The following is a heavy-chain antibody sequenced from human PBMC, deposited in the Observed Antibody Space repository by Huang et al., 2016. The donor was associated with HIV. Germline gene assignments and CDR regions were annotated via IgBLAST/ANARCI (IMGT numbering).Heavy chain of an antibody. Sequence: QLLLQESGQGLVKPSEALALTCAVSGGSIRGSDYPWGWICQPPGKGLVWIGSIYYKGRTHYSPASNSRVTIAVETSKNLFFLILTSMTAADTAVYYCARHREGPVAYYSGWGSHLNYMDVWGRGRTVVVSS. CDR1: GGSIRGSDYP. J-gene: IGHJ6*03. CDR2: IYYKGRT. D-gene: IGHD3-10*01. CDR3: ARHREGPVAYYSGWGSHLNYMDV. V-gene: IGHV4-39*01.